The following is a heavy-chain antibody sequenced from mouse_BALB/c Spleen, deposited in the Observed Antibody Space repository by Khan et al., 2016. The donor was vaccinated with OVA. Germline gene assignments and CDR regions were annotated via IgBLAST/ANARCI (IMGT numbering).Heavy chain of an antibody. D-gene: IGHD1-1*01. CDR3: APVGNYYVSFAY. CDR1: GYTFTSYV. Sequence: VQLQQSGPELVKPGASVKMSCKASGYTFTSYVMHWVKQKPGLGLEWIGYIYPFNDDTKYNENFKGKATLTSEKSSSTAYMELSSLTSEDSAVYYCAPVGNYYVSFAYWGQGTLVTVSA. J-gene: IGHJ3*01. V-gene: IGHV1S136*01. CDR2: IYPFNDDT.